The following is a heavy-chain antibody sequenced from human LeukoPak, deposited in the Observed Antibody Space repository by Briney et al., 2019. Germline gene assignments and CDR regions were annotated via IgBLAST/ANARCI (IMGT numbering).Heavy chain of an antibody. D-gene: IGHD4-17*01. CDR1: GGSFSGYY. CDR2: INHSGST. V-gene: IGHV4-34*01. J-gene: IGHJ6*02. Sequence: PSETLSLTCAVYGGSFSGYYWSWLRQPPGKGLEWIGEINHSGSTNYNPSLKSRVTISVDTSKNQFSLKLSSVTAADTAVYYCAREDPQTTVPEGLDVWGQGTTVTVSS. CDR3: AREDPQTTVPEGLDV.